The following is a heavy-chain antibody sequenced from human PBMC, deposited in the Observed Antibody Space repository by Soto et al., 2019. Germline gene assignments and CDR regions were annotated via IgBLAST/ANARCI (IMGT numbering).Heavy chain of an antibody. CDR3: ARGGGSDSFDH. CDR2: INHLETT. J-gene: IGHJ4*02. CDR1: GASITFGGYS. Sequence: KPSETLSLTCTVSGASITFGGYSWSWIRQTPGKGLEWIGYINHLETTFYNPSFESRLTLSIDRAKNQFSLKLHSISAADRAVYFCARGGGSDSFDHWGQGILVTVSS. D-gene: IGHD1-26*01. V-gene: IGHV4-30-2*01.